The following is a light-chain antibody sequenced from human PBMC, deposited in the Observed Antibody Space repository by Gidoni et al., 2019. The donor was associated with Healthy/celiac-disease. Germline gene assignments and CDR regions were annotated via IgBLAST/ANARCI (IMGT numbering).Light chain of an antibody. CDR1: SNHVGGYNS. CDR2: EVS. J-gene: IGLJ2*01. Sequence: QSALTQPASVSGSPGTSNTIPCTGASNHVGGYNSVSWYQQHPGKAPKLMIYEVSDRPSGVSNRFSGSKSGNTASLTISGLQAEDEADYYCSSYTSSSTLGVFGGGTKLTVL. V-gene: IGLV2-14*01. CDR3: SSYTSSSTLGV.